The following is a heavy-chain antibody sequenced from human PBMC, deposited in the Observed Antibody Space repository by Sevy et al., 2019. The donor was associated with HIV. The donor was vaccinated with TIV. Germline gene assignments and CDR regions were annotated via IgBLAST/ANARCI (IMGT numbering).Heavy chain of an antibody. Sequence: GGSLRLSCAASGFTFSSYDMHWVRQATGKGLEWVSAIGTAGDTYYPGSVKGRLTISRENAKNSLYLQMNSLRAGDTAVYYCARACYSISTRWVFCGMDVWGQGTTVTVSS. CDR3: ARACYSISTRWVFCGMDV. V-gene: IGHV3-13*01. CDR1: GFTFSSYD. J-gene: IGHJ6*02. CDR2: IGTAGDT. D-gene: IGHD4-4*01.